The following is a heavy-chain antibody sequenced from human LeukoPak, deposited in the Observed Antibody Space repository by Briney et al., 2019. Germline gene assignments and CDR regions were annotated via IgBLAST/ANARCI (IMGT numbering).Heavy chain of an antibody. V-gene: IGHV1-3*01. CDR2: INAGNGNT. Sequence: ASVKVSCKASGYIFTSYAMHWVRQAPGQRLEWMGWINAGNGNTKYSQKFQGRVTITRDTSASTAYMELSSLRSEDTAVYYCAKEEKYCSGGSCPHGRYAFDIWGQGTMVTVSS. D-gene: IGHD2-15*01. J-gene: IGHJ3*02. CDR1: GYIFTSYA. CDR3: AKEEKYCSGGSCPHGRYAFDI.